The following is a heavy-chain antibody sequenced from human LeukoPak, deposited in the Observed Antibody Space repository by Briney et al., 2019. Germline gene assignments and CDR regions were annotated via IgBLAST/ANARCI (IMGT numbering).Heavy chain of an antibody. CDR3: ARHNNWAFDY. J-gene: IGHJ4*02. D-gene: IGHD1-20*01. CDR2: IHPNDAST. CDR1: GYSFASYW. V-gene: IGHV5-51*01. Sequence: GESLKISCKASGYSFASYWIGWVRQTSGKGLEWMAIIHPNDASTIYSPSFQGQVTISADRSITTAYLQWNTLQASDTAICYCARHNNWAFDYWDRGTLLTVSS.